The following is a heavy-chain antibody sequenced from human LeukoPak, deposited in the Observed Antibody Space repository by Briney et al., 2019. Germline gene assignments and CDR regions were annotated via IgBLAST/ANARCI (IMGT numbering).Heavy chain of an antibody. D-gene: IGHD3-16*01. J-gene: IGHJ4*02. Sequence: PSETLSLTCTVSGGSIGTYYWSWIRQPAGEGLEWIGRIFTTRGANYNPSLKSRVTMSLDTSKNLFSLKLNSVTAADTAVYYCVRDGPSWGLLWGQGALVTVSS. CDR1: GGSIGTYY. V-gene: IGHV4-4*07. CDR2: IFTTRGA. CDR3: VRDGPSWGLL.